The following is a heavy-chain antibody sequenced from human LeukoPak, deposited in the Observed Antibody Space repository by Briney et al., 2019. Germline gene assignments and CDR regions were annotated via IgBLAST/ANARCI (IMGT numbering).Heavy chain of an antibody. D-gene: IGHD3-10*01. Sequence: GGSLRLSCAASGFTFSSYGMHWVRQAPAKGLEWVAVIWYDGSNKYYADSVKGRFTISRDNSKNTLYLQMNSLRAEDTAVYYCARERGQLLWFGEFHIFDYWGQGTLVTVSS. V-gene: IGHV3-33*01. CDR1: GFTFSSYG. J-gene: IGHJ4*02. CDR2: IWYDGSNK. CDR3: ARERGQLLWFGEFHIFDY.